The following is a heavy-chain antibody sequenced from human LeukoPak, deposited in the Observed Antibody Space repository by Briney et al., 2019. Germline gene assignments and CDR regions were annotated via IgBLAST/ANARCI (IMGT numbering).Heavy chain of an antibody. D-gene: IGHD3-22*01. J-gene: IGHJ4*02. CDR2: IYYSGST. V-gene: IGHV4-59*01. Sequence: SETLSLTCSVSGGSISSYYWSWIRQPPGKGLEWIGYIYYSGSTNYNPSLKSRVTISVDTSKNQFSLRLSSVTAADTAVYYCARVTGYIVEDYFDYWGQGTLVTVSS. CDR3: ARVTGYIVEDYFDY. CDR1: GGSISSYY.